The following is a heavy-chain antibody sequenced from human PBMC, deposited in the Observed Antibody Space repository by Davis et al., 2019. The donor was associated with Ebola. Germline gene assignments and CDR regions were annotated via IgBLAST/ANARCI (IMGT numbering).Heavy chain of an antibody. V-gene: IGHV4-38-2*02. CDR2: IYHSGST. D-gene: IGHD6-19*01. Sequence: PSETLSLTCTVSGYSISSGYYWGWIRQPPGKGLEWIGSIYHSGSTNYNPSLKSRVTISVDTSKNQFSLKVTSVTAADTAVYYCARELSSDGNGWSLNWFDRWGQGTLVTVSS. CDR3: ARELSSDGNGWSLNWFDR. CDR1: GYSISSGYY. J-gene: IGHJ5*02.